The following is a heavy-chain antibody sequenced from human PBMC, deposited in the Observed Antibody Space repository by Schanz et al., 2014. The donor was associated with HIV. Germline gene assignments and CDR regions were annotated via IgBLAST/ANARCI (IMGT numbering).Heavy chain of an antibody. V-gene: IGHV3-21*01. Sequence: EVQLVESGGGLVKPGGSPRLSCAASGFTFSSHNINWVRQAPGKGLAWVSSISTGSSYIYYADSVKGRFTISRDNAKNSLYLQMNSLRAEDTAVYYCARSSDYYYGMDVWGQGTTVTVSS. CDR1: GFTFSSHN. J-gene: IGHJ6*02. CDR2: ISTGSSYI. CDR3: ARSSDYYYGMDV.